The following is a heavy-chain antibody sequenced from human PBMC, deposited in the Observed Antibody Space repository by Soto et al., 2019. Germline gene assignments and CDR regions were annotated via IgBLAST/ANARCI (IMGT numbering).Heavy chain of an antibody. CDR3: TSEISGSHVY. Sequence: SLRLSCAASGFNFDDHSMHWVRQTPGKGLEWVSGISWNSVTINYADSIKGRFTISRDNAKRTLYVQMNSLKIDDTAVYFCTSEISGSHVYWGRGALVTVSS. V-gene: IGHV3-9*01. CDR1: GFNFDDHS. D-gene: IGHD1-26*01. CDR2: ISWNSVTI. J-gene: IGHJ4*02.